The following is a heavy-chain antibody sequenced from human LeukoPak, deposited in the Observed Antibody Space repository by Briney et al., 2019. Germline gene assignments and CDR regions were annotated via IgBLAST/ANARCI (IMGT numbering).Heavy chain of an antibody. Sequence: GGSLRLSCAASGFTFSDYYMSWIRQPPGKGLDWVSYISSSGSTIYYADSVKGRFTISRDNAKNSLYLQMDSLTAEDTAVYYCARVSRDGYNLPDYWGQGTLVTVSS. CDR2: ISSSGSTI. D-gene: IGHD5-24*01. J-gene: IGHJ4*02. CDR1: GFTFSDYY. V-gene: IGHV3-11*01. CDR3: ARVSRDGYNLPDY.